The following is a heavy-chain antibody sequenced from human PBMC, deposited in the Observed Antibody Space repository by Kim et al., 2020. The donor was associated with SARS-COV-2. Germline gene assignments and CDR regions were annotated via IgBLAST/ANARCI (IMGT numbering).Heavy chain of an antibody. Sequence: GGSLRLSCAASGFTFSSYSMNWVRQAPGKGLEWVSSISSSSSYIYYADSVKGRFTISRDNAKNSLYLQMNSLRAEDTAVYYCARALWPGQGGAVYDYWGQGTLVTVSS. V-gene: IGHV3-21*01. J-gene: IGHJ4*02. CDR2: ISSSSSYI. CDR3: ARALWPGQGGAVYDY. D-gene: IGHD1-26*01. CDR1: GFTFSSYS.